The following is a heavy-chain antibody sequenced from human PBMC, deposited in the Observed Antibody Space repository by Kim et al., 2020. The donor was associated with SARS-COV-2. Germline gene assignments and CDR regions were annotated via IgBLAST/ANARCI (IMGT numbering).Heavy chain of an antibody. D-gene: IGHD4-4*01. Sequence: GGSLRLSCAASGFTFSDYYMSWIRQAPGKGLXWVSYXSSSGSIIYYADSVKGRXXISRXTAKNXRYLXXTSLXAEDTXGYYCARGSXQTTMXLPFXXYYXXDVXXXGTTXXVSS. CDR2: XSSSGSII. CDR1: GFTFSDYY. V-gene: IGHV3-11*01. CDR3: ARGSXQTTMXLPFXXYYXXDV. J-gene: IGHJ6*03.